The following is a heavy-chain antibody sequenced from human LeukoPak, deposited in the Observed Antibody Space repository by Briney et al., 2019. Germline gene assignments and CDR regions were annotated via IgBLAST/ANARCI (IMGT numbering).Heavy chain of an antibody. CDR1: GGSISSYY. J-gene: IGHJ5*02. CDR2: IFHTGNT. V-gene: IGHV4-38-2*02. Sequence: SETLSLTCTVSGGSISSYYWGWIRQPPGKGLEWIGSIFHTGNTYYNPSLESRVTISVDTSKNQFSLKLSSVTAADTAVYYCARVLTTIFGVVKIGWFDPWGQGILVTVSS. CDR3: ARVLTTIFGVVKIGWFDP. D-gene: IGHD3-3*01.